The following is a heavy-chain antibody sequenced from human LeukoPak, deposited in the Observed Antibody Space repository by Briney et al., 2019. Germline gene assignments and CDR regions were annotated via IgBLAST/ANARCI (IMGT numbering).Heavy chain of an antibody. V-gene: IGHV3-23*01. CDR1: GFTFSSYA. Sequence: GGSLRLSCAASGFTFSSYAMSWVRQAPGKGLEWVSAISGSGGSTYYADSVKGRFTISRDNAKNSLYLQMNSLRAEDTALYYCAKDIGYSSGWYFDYWGQGTLVTVSS. CDR2: ISGSGGST. CDR3: AKDIGYSSGWYFDY. D-gene: IGHD6-19*01. J-gene: IGHJ4*02.